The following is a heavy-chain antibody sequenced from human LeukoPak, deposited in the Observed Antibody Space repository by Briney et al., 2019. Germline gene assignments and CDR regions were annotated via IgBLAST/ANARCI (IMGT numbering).Heavy chain of an antibody. CDR3: ARVLRVRSSAGEGFDR. J-gene: IGHJ4*02. CDR1: GGSISSYY. V-gene: IGHV4-4*07. Sequence: SETLSLSCTVSGGSISSYYWAWIRQPAGEGLEWIGRLHTSGSTHYNPSLKSRVTMSVDTSKNQFSLKLSSVTAADTAVYYCARVLRVRSSAGEGFDRWGQGALVTVSS. CDR2: LHTSGST. D-gene: IGHD6-6*01.